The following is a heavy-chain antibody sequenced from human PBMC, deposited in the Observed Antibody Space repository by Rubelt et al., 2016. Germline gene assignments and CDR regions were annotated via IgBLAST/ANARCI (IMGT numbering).Heavy chain of an antibody. Sequence: TFSSYAMSWVHQAPGKGLEWVSSISSSSSYIYYADSVKGRFTISRDNAKNSLYLQMNSLRAEDTAVYYCARDDLGSTTNPNFDYWGQGTLVTVSS. CDR3: ARDDLGSTTNPNFDY. J-gene: IGHJ4*02. V-gene: IGHV3-21*01. CDR1: TFSSYA. D-gene: IGHD2-2*01. CDR2: ISSSSSYI.